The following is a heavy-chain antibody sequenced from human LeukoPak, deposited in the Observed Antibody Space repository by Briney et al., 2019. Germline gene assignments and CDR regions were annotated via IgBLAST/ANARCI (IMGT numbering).Heavy chain of an antibody. V-gene: IGHV3-48*03. D-gene: IGHD1-7*01. CDR3: ARERVGTTAIDY. Sequence: GGSLRLSCAASGFTFSSYEMNWVRQAPGKGLEWVSYISSSGGTIYYADSVKGRFTISRDNAKNSLYLQMNSLRAEDTAVYYCARERVGTTAIDYWGQGTLVTVSS. J-gene: IGHJ4*02. CDR1: GFTFSSYE. CDR2: ISSSGGTI.